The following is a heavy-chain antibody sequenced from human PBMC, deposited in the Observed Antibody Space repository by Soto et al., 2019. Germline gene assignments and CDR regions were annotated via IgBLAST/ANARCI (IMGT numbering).Heavy chain of an antibody. CDR3: ARESEDLTSNFDY. CDR2: ISSTTNYI. J-gene: IGHJ4*02. V-gene: IGHV3-21*06. CDR1: GFIFTRYS. Sequence: GGSLRLSCAASGFIFTRYSMNWVRQAPGKGLEWVSSISSTTNYIYYGDSMRGRFTISRDNAKNSLYLEMNSLRAEDTAVYYCARESEDLTSNFDYWGQGTLVTVYS.